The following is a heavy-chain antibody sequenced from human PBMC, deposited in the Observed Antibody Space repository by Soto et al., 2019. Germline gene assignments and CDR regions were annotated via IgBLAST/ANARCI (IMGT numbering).Heavy chain of an antibody. V-gene: IGHV3-48*02. Sequence: WGSLRVSCAASGFTFISYSVNWVRRAPRKGLQWISYFSSSSGTMYYADSVKGRFTISRDNAKNSLYLQMDSLRDEDTAAYYCARDKPYTGSPYYYYGLDVWGQGT. CDR2: FSSSSGTM. D-gene: IGHD6-6*01. CDR3: ARDKPYTGSPYYYYGLDV. CDR1: GFTFISYS. J-gene: IGHJ6*02.